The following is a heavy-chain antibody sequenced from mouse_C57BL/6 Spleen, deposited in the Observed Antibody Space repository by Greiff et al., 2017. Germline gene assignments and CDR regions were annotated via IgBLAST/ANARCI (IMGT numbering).Heavy chain of an antibody. Sequence: VQLKESGAELVRPGASVKLSCTASGFNIKDDYMHWVKQRPEQGLEWIGWIDPENGDTEYASKFQGKATITADTSSNTAYLQLSSLTSEDTAVYYCTTSGSSRYWYFDVWGTGTTVTVSS. CDR3: TTSGSSRYWYFDV. V-gene: IGHV14-4*01. J-gene: IGHJ1*03. D-gene: IGHD1-1*01. CDR2: IDPENGDT. CDR1: GFNIKDDY.